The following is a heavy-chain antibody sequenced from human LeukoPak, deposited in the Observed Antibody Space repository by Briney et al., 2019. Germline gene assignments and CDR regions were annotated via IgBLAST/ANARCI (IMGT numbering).Heavy chain of an antibody. V-gene: IGHV1-18*01. CDR2: ISAYNGNT. J-gene: IGHJ4*02. CDR3: ARLRPVTTFDY. Sequence: ASVKVSCKASGYTFTSYGISWVQQAPGQGLEWMGWISAYNGNTNYAQKLQGRVTMTTDTSTSTAHMELRSLRSDDTAVYYCARLRPVTTFDYWGQGTLVTVSS. D-gene: IGHD4-17*01. CDR1: GYTFTSYG.